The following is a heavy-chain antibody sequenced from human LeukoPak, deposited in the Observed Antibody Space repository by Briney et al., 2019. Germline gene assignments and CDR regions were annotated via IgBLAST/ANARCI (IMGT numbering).Heavy chain of an antibody. CDR1: GFTFSDYY. Sequence: GGSLRLSCAASGFTFSDYYMSWIRQAPGKGLEWVSSISSSSSYIYYADSVKGRFTISRDNAKNSLYLQMNSLRAEDTAVYYCARDTTMVRGVPGRWFDPWGQGTLVTVSS. V-gene: IGHV3-11*06. CDR3: ARDTTMVRGVPGRWFDP. J-gene: IGHJ5*02. CDR2: ISSSSSYI. D-gene: IGHD3-10*01.